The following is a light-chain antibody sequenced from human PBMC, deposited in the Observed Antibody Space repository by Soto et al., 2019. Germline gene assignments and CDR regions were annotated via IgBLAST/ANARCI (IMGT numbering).Light chain of an antibody. V-gene: IGLV2-14*03. Sequence: QSALTQPASVSGSPGQSITISCTGTTSDVGGYDYVSWYQLHPGKAPKLLIFNVNKRPSGVSHRFSGSKSGSTASLTISGLQIEDEADYYCSSYARVDSTLVVFGGGTKLTVL. CDR3: SSYARVDSTLVV. J-gene: IGLJ2*01. CDR1: TSDVGGYDY. CDR2: NVN.